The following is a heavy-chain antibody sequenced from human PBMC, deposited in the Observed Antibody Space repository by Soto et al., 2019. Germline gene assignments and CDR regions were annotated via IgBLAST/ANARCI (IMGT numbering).Heavy chain of an antibody. J-gene: IGHJ4*02. CDR1: GYTFTSYG. V-gene: IGHV1-18*01. D-gene: IGHD3-22*01. CDR2: ISAYNGNT. CDR3: ARVGGPRYYYDSSGYAQDDY. Sequence: ASVKVSCKASGYTFTSYGISWVRQAPGQGLEWMGWISAYNGNTNYARKLQGRVTMTTDTSTSTAYMELRSLRSDDTAVYYCARVGGPRYYYDSSGYAQDDYWGQGTLVTVSS.